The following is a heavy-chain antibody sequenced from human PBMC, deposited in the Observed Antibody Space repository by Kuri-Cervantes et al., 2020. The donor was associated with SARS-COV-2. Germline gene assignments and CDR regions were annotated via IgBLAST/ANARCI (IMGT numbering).Heavy chain of an antibody. CDR2: INPNSGGT. Sequence: ASVKVSCKASGYTFTGYYMHWVRQAPGQGLEWMGWINPNSGGTNYAQKFQGWVTMTRDTSISTVYMELSRLRSDDTAVYYCARSTPLRRLVVISQGGALDIWGQGTMVTVSS. J-gene: IGHJ3*02. CDR3: ARSTPLRRLVVISQGGALDI. D-gene: IGHD3-22*01. V-gene: IGHV1-2*04. CDR1: GYTFTGYY.